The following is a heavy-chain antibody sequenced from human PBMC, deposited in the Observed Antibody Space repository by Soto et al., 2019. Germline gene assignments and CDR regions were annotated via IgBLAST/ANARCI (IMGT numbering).Heavy chain of an antibody. V-gene: IGHV4-59*01. D-gene: IGHD6-13*01. Sequence: SETLSLTCTVSGGSMRNYFWTWIRQPPGKGLEWIGYIHYSGTTSFFPSYNPSLRSRVTISEDTSKNQFSLKLLSVTTADTAVYFCAAGEASSRNLAPYYLDFWGQGTLVTV. CDR3: AAGEASSRNLAPYYLDF. CDR1: GGSMRNYF. CDR2: IHYSGTT. J-gene: IGHJ4*02.